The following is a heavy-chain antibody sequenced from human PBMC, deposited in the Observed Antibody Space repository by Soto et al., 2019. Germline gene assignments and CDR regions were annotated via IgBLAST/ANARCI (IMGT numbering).Heavy chain of an antibody. V-gene: IGHV4-59*01. D-gene: IGHD6-13*01. Sequence: SETLSLTCTVSGGSMRNYFWTWIRQPPGKGLEWIGYIHYSGTTSFFPSYNPSLRSRVTISEDTSKNQFSLKLLSVTTADTAVYFCAAGEASSRNLAPYYLDFWGQGTLVTV. CDR3: AAGEASSRNLAPYYLDF. CDR1: GGSMRNYF. CDR2: IHYSGTT. J-gene: IGHJ4*02.